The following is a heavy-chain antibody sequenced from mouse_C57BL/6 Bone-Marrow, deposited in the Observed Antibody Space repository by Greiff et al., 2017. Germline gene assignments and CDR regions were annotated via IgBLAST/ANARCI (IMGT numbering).Heavy chain of an antibody. CDR3: AKNKGGLRSWFAY. Sequence: VKLMESGPGLVQPSQSLSITCTVSGFSLTSYGVHWVRQSPGKGLEWLGVIWRGGSTDYNAAFMSRLSITKDNSKSQVFFKMNSLQADDTAIYYCAKNKGGLRSWFAYWGQGTLVTVSA. V-gene: IGHV2-5*01. D-gene: IGHD2-2*01. CDR1: GFSLTSYG. CDR2: IWRGGST. J-gene: IGHJ3*01.